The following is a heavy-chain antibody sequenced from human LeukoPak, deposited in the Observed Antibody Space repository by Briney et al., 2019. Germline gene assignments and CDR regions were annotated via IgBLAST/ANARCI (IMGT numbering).Heavy chain of an antibody. Sequence: KPSETLSLTCAVYGGSFSGYYWSWIRQPPGKGLEWIGEINHSGSTNYNPSLKSRVTISVDTSKNQFSLKLSSVTAADTAVYYCASGIVVVPAAINNWGQGTLVTVSS. CDR2: INHSGST. J-gene: IGHJ4*02. V-gene: IGHV4-34*01. CDR3: ASGIVVVPAAINN. D-gene: IGHD2-2*02. CDR1: GGSFSGYY.